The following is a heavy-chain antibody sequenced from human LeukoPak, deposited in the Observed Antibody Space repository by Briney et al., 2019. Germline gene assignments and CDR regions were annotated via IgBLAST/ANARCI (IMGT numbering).Heavy chain of an antibody. V-gene: IGHV4-59*01. CDR3: AREVGDSDSNNWFDP. Sequence: PSETLSLTCTVSGGSISSYYWSWIRQPPGKGLEWIGYIYYSGSTNYNPSLKSRVTISVDTSENQFSLILRSVTAADTAVYYCAREVGDSDSNNWFDPWGQGTLVTVSS. D-gene: IGHD2-21*02. J-gene: IGHJ5*02. CDR1: GGSISSYY. CDR2: IYYSGST.